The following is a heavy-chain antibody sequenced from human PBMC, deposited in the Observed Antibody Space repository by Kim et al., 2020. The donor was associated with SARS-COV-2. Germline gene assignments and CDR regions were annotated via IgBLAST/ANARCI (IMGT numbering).Heavy chain of an antibody. CDR1: GFSVSSKY. V-gene: IGHV3-66*01. J-gene: IGHJ4*02. D-gene: IGHD6-19*01. CDR2: IYSGGST. CDR3: GRGRSGWGADY. Sequence: GGSLRLSCAASGFSVSSKYMNWVRQAPGKGLEWVSIIYSGGSTYYADSVKGRSTIYRDNSRNKMYLQMNSLRVEDTAVYYCGRGRSGWGADYWGQGILVTVSS.